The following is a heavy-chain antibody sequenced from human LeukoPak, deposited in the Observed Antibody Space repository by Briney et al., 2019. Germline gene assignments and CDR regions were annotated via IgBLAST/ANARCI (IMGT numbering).Heavy chain of an antibody. CDR2: INPNSGGT. CDR3: AREFDGYSSRGGPTDY. V-gene: IGHV1-2*02. Sequence: ASVKVSCKASGYTFTDYYMHWVRQAPGQGLEWMGWINPNSGGTNYAQKFQGRVTMTRDTSISTAYMELSRLRSDDTAVYYCAREFDGYSSRGGPTDYWGQGTLVTVSS. J-gene: IGHJ4*02. CDR1: GYTFTDYY. D-gene: IGHD6-13*01.